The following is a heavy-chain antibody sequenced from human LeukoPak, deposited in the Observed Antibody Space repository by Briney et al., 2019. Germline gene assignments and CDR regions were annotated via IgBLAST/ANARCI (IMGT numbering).Heavy chain of an antibody. CDR2: ISWNSGSI. J-gene: IGHJ4*02. CDR3: AKGLGGSGSLGGQYDY. D-gene: IGHD3-10*01. Sequence: GGSLRLSCAASGFTFDDYARHWVRQAPGKGLEWVSGISWNSGSIGYADSVKGRFTISRDNAKNSLYLQMNSLRAEDTALYYCAKGLGGSGSLGGQYDYWGQGTLVTVSS. V-gene: IGHV3-9*01. CDR1: GFTFDDYA.